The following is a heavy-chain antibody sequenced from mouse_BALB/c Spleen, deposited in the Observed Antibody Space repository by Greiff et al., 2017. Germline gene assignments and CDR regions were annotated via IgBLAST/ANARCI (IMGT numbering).Heavy chain of an antibody. CDR1: GFNIKDTY. D-gene: IGHD2-1*01. CDR2: IDPANGNT. CDR3: ARFGNGYYFDY. Sequence: EVKLVESGAELVKPGASVKLSCTASGFNIKDTYMHWVKQRPEQGLEWIGRIDPANGNTKYDPKFQGKATITADTSSNTAYLQLSSLTSEDTAVYYCARFGNGYYFDYWGQGTTLTVSS. V-gene: IGHV14-3*02. J-gene: IGHJ2*01.